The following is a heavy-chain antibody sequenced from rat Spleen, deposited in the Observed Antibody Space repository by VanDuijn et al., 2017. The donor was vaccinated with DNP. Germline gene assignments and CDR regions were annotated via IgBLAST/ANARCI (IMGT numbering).Heavy chain of an antibody. J-gene: IGHJ1*01. Sequence: EVQLQESGPGLVKPSQSLSLTCSVTGYSITTNYWAWIRKFPGNKMEWIGYISYSGRTGYNPSLISRISITRYTSKRQFFLQLNSVTTEDTATYYCARAYYDGTYYPTWYFDFWGPGTTVTVSS. CDR3: ARAYYDGTYYPTWYFDF. D-gene: IGHD1-12*02. CDR1: GYSITTNY. V-gene: IGHV3-1*01. CDR2: ISYSGRT.